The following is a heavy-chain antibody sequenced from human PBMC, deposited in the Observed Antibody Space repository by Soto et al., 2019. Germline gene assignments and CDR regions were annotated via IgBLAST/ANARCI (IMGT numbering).Heavy chain of an antibody. J-gene: IGHJ6*02. CDR2: IYYSGST. CDR1: GGSISSYY. CDR3: ARVSSDFWSGYPLGSYYYGMDV. D-gene: IGHD3-3*01. Sequence: SETLSLTCTVSGGSISSYYWSWIRQPPGKGLEWIGYIYYSGSTNYNPPLKSRVTISVDTSKNQFSLKLSSVTAADTAVYYCARVSSDFWSGYPLGSYYYGMDVWGQGTTVTVSS. V-gene: IGHV4-59*01.